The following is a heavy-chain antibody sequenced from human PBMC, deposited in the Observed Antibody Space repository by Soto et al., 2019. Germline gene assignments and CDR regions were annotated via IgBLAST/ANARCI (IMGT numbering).Heavy chain of an antibody. CDR1: GFTFSSYA. Sequence: QVQLVESGGGVVQPGRSLRLSCAASGFTFSSYAMHWVRQAPGKGLEWVAVISYDGSNKYYTDSVKGRFTISRDNSKNTLYLKMNSLRAEDTAVYYCARPLWRDDYNWGYFALWGRGTLVTVSS. CDR3: ARPLWRDDYNWGYFAL. D-gene: IGHD4-4*01. CDR2: ISYDGSNK. J-gene: IGHJ2*01. V-gene: IGHV3-30-3*01.